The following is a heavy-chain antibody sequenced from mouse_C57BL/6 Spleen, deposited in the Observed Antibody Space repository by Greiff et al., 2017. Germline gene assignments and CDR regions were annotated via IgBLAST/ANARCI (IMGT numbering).Heavy chain of an antibody. V-gene: IGHV2-2*01. CDR2: IWSGGST. CDR1: GFSLTNYG. Sequence: VQGVESGPGLVQPSQSLSITCTVSGFSLTNYGVHWVRQSPGKGLEWLGVIWSGGSTDYNAAFISRLSISKDNSKSQVFFKMNSLQADDTAIYYCARNWGLGDYAMDYWGQGTSVTVSS. CDR3: ARNWGLGDYAMDY. J-gene: IGHJ4*01. D-gene: IGHD2-4*01.